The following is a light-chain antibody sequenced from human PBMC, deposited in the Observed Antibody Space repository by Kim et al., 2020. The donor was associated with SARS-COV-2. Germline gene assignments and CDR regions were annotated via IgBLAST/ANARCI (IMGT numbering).Light chain of an antibody. V-gene: IGKV3-11*01. Sequence: EIVLTQSPATLSLSPGERATLSCRASQSVSIYLAWYQQKPGQAPRLLIYGASNRATGIPARFSGSGSGTDFTLTISSLEPEDFAVYYCQQHSNGRGFTFGPGTKVDIK. CDR2: GAS. CDR3: QQHSNGRGFT. CDR1: QSVSIY. J-gene: IGKJ3*01.